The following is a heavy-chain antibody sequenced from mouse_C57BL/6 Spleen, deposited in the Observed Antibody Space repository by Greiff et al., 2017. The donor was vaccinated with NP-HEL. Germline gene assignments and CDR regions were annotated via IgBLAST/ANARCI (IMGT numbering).Heavy chain of an antibody. CDR1: GYTFTSYW. D-gene: IGHD3-1*01. V-gene: IGHV1-64*01. CDR2: IHPNSGST. J-gene: IGHJ2*01. CDR3: ARGTTGLGYFDY. Sequence: QVQLQQSGAELVKPGASVKLSCKASGYTFTSYWMHWVKQRPGQGLEWIGMIHPNSGSTNYNEKFKSKATLTVDKSSSTAYMQLSSLTSEDSAVYYCARGTTGLGYFDYWGQGTTLTVSS.